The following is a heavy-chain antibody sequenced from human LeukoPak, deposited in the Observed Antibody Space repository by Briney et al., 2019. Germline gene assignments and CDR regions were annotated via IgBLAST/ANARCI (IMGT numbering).Heavy chain of an antibody. Sequence: PSGTLSLTCAVSGGSINSSNWWSWVRQPPGKGLEWIGEIYHSGSTNYNPSLKSRATISVDKSKNQFSLKLSSVTAADTAVYYCARVGGSSWYGVFDYWGQGTLVTVSS. D-gene: IGHD6-13*01. CDR2: IYHSGST. J-gene: IGHJ4*02. CDR1: GGSINSSNW. CDR3: ARVGGSSWYGVFDY. V-gene: IGHV4-4*02.